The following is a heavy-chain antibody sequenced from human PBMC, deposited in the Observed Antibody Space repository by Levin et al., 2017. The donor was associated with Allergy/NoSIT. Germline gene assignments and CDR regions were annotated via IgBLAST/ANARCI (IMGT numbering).Heavy chain of an antibody. Sequence: GESLKISCAASGFTFSTYGMHWVRQAPGKGLEWVAVISYDGSNKYYVDSVKGRFTISRDNSKNTLYLQMNSLRAEDSAVYHCAKRGTSWHYIEYWGQGTLVTVSA. D-gene: IGHD6-13*01. CDR2: ISYDGSNK. V-gene: IGHV3-30*18. CDR1: GFTFSTYG. CDR3: AKRGTSWHYIEY. J-gene: IGHJ4*02.